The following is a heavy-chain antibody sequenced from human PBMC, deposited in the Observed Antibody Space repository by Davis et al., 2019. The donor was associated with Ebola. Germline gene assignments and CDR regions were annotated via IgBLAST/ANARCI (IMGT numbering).Heavy chain of an antibody. D-gene: IGHD4-17*01. CDR1: GFTFSSYW. CDR3: AKMGGDSPGVFDY. V-gene: IGHV3-74*03. J-gene: IGHJ4*02. Sequence: GESLKISCAASGFTFSSYWMIWVRQAPGKGLEWVSRINSDGTYSMYADSVKGRFTISRDNSKKTLYLEMNSLRAEDTAVYYCAKMGGDSPGVFDYWGQGTLVTVSS. CDR2: INSDGTYS.